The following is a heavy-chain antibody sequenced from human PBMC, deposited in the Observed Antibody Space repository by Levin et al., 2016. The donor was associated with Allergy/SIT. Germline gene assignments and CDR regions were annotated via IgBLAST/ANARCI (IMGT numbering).Heavy chain of an antibody. CDR2: ISSSSSYI. J-gene: IGHJ6*02. Sequence: ESLKISCAASGFTVTASYINWVRQAPGKGLEWVSSISSSSSYIYYADSVKGRFTISRDNAKNSLYLQMNSLRAEDTAVYYCAVVMTTVTQYYYYGMDVWGQGTTVTVSS. CDR3: AVVMTTVTQYYYYGMDV. CDR1: GFTVTASY. V-gene: IGHV3-21*01. D-gene: IGHD4-17*01.